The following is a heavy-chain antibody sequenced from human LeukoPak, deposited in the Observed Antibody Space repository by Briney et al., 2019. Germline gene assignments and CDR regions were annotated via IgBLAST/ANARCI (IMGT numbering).Heavy chain of an antibody. CDR1: GGSISSSNW. Sequence: SETLSLTCAVSGGSISSSNWWSWVRQPPGKGLEWIGEINHSGSTNYNPSLKSRVTISVDTSKNQFSLKLSSVTAADTAVYYCARGRGYDYVWGSYRSLKPFDYWGQGTLVTVSS. CDR3: ARGRGYDYVWGSYRSLKPFDY. J-gene: IGHJ4*02. D-gene: IGHD3-16*02. V-gene: IGHV4-4*02. CDR2: INHSGST.